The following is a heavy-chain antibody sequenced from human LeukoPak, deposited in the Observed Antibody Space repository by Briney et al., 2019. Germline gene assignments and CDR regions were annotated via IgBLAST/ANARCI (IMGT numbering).Heavy chain of an antibody. CDR2: ISGSGGST. CDR3: ARDLFSGHCSGGSCYRPQPNFDY. J-gene: IGHJ4*02. CDR1: GFTFSSYA. V-gene: IGHV3-23*01. Sequence: GGSLRLSCAASGFTFSSYAMSWVRQAPGKGLEWVSAISGSGGSTYYADSVKGRFTISRDNSKNTLYLQMNSLRAEDTAVYYCARDLFSGHCSGGSCYRPQPNFDYWGQGTLVTVSS. D-gene: IGHD2-15*01.